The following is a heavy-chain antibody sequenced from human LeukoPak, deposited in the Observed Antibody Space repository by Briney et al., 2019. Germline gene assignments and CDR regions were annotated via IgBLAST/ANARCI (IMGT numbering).Heavy chain of an antibody. V-gene: IGHV4-39*07. D-gene: IGHD3-9*01. CDR2: IFYSGGT. J-gene: IGHJ6*03. CDR1: GGSINTPNYY. Sequence: PSETLSLTCTVSGGSINTPNYYWGWIRQTPGKGLEWIGNIFYSGGTYYSPSLTSRVTISLDTSRNQFSLKLSSVTAADTAMYYCARVTLHYDILTGGRLFYMDVWGKGTTVTVSS. CDR3: ARVTLHYDILTGGRLFYMDV.